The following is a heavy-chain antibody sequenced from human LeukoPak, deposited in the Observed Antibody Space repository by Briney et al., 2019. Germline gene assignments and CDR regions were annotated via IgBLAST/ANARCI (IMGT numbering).Heavy chain of an antibody. J-gene: IGHJ4*02. V-gene: IGHV4-30-4*01. CDR3: ATVGMTTVTGFDY. Sequence: SQTLSLTCTVSGGSISSGDYYWSWIRQPPGKGLEWIGYIYYSGSTYYNPSLKSRVTISVDTPKNQFSLKLSSVTAADTAVYYCATVGMTTVTGFDYWGQGTLVTVSS. CDR1: GGSISSGDYY. CDR2: IYYSGST. D-gene: IGHD4-17*01.